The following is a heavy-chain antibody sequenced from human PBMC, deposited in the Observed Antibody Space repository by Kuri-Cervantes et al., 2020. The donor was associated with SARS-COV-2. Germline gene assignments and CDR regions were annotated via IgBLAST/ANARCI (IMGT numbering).Heavy chain of an antibody. CDR2: ISWNSGSI. D-gene: IGHD3-3*01. CDR1: GFTFDDYA. Sequence: SLKISCAASGFTFDDYAMHWVRQAPGKGLEWVSGISWNSGSIGYADSVKGRFTISRDNAKNSLYLQMNSLRAEDMALYYCAKDLPQVFGVVQIYYYYYYMDVWGKGTTVTVSS. CDR3: AKDLPQVFGVVQIYYYYYYMDV. V-gene: IGHV3-9*03. J-gene: IGHJ6*03.